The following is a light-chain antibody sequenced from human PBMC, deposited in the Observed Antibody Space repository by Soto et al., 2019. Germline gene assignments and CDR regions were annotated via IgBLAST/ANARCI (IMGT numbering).Light chain of an antibody. Sequence: QSVLTQPASVSGSPGQSITISCTGTSSDVGGYNYVSCSQQHPGKAPKLIIYEVSNRPSGVSNRFSGSNSGNTASLTISGLQDEDEADYYCSSYTTTDTYVFGTGTKLTVL. CDR1: SSDVGGYNY. CDR2: EVS. J-gene: IGLJ1*01. V-gene: IGLV2-14*01. CDR3: SSYTTTDTYV.